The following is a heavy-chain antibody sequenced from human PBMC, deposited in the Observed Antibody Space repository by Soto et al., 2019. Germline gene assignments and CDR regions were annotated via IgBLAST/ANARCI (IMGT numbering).Heavy chain of an antibody. J-gene: IGHJ4*02. V-gene: IGHV1-18*01. D-gene: IGHD6-13*01. Sequence: ASVKVSCKASAYTFTNYGISWVRQAPGQGLEWMGLISAYNVNINYAHKFRGRVTMTTDTSTSSAYLEVRSRRSDDTAVYYCARSGSSWNLREFDSWGQGTLVTVSS. CDR3: ARSGSSWNLREFDS. CDR1: AYTFTNYG. CDR2: ISAYNVNI.